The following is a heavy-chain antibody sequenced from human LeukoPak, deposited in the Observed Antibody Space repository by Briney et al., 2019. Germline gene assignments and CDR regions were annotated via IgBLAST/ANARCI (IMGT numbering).Heavy chain of an antibody. J-gene: IGHJ6*02. CDR2: INPNSGDT. Sequence: GASVKVSCKASGHTFNDYYIHWVRQAPGQGLEWMGWINPNSGDTNYAQKFQGRVTMTRDRSISTVYMELSRLRYDDTAVYYCARLGRTVTTWGFYGMDVWGQGTTVTVSS. D-gene: IGHD4-17*01. CDR3: ARLGRTVTTWGFYGMDV. V-gene: IGHV1-2*02. CDR1: GHTFNDYY.